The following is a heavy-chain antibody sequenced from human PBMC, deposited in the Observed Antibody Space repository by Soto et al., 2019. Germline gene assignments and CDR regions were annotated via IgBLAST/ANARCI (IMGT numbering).Heavy chain of an antibody. V-gene: IGHV1-2*04. CDR1: GYTFTGYY. Sequence: AASVKVSCKASGYTFTGYYMHWVRQAPGQGLEWMGWINPNSGGTNYAQKFQGWVTMTRDTSISTAYMELSRLRSDDTAVYYCAREVYYYDSSGYARNWFDPWGQGTRVTGS. D-gene: IGHD3-22*01. CDR3: AREVYYYDSSGYARNWFDP. J-gene: IGHJ5*02. CDR2: INPNSGGT.